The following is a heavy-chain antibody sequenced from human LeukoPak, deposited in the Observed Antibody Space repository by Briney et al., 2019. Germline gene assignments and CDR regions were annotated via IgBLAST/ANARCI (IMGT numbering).Heavy chain of an antibody. V-gene: IGHV3-48*02. Sequence: GGSLRLSCAASGFTFSSYSMNWVRQAPGKGLEWVSYISSSSSTIYYADSVKGRFTISRDNAKNSLYLQMNSLRDEDTAVYYCARDRFYYDSSGPDAFDIWGKGTMVTVSS. D-gene: IGHD3-22*01. CDR3: ARDRFYYDSSGPDAFDI. CDR2: ISSSSSTI. CDR1: GFTFSSYS. J-gene: IGHJ3*02.